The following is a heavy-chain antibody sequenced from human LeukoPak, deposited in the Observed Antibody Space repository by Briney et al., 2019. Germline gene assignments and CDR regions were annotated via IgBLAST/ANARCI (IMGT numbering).Heavy chain of an antibody. J-gene: IGHJ6*02. CDR2: INPNSGGT. Sequence: ASVKVSCKASGYTFTGYYMHWVRQAPGQGLEWMGWINPNSGGTNYAQKFQGRVTMTRDTSISTAYMELSRLRSDDTAVYYCARERPTYYYDSSGYYGYYYYGVDVWGQGTTVTVSS. D-gene: IGHD3-22*01. CDR3: ARERPTYYYDSSGYYGYYYYGVDV. V-gene: IGHV1-2*02. CDR1: GYTFTGYY.